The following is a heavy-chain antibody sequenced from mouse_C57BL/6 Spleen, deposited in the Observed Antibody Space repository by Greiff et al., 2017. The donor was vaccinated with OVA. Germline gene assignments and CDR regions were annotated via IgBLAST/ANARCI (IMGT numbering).Heavy chain of an antibody. Sequence: EVKLMESGGGLVQPGGSLKLSCAASGFTFSDYYMYWVRQTPEKRLEWVAYISNGGGSTYYPDTVKGRFTISRDNAKNTLYLQMSRLKSEDTAMYYCARKGDYDGGFAYWGQGTLVTVSA. CDR1: GFTFSDYY. J-gene: IGHJ3*01. V-gene: IGHV5-12*01. D-gene: IGHD2-4*01. CDR2: ISNGGGST. CDR3: ARKGDYDGGFAY.